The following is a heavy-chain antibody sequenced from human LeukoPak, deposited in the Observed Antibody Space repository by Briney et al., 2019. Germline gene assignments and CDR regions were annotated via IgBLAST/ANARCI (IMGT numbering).Heavy chain of an antibody. J-gene: IGHJ4*02. V-gene: IGHV3-7*01. CDR1: GFTFSSYW. CDR2: IKQDGSEK. Sequence: PGGSLRLSCAASGFTFSSYWMSWVRQAPGKGLEWVANIKQDGSEKYYVDSVKGRFTISRDNAKNSLYLQMNSLRAEDTAVYYCTRGDGYNWDYFDYWGQGTLVTVSS. D-gene: IGHD5-24*01. CDR3: TRGDGYNWDYFDY.